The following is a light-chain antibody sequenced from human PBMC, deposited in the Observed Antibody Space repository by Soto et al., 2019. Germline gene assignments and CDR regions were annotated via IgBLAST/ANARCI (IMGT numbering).Light chain of an antibody. CDR3: CSYAGSIVV. CDR2: EGS. J-gene: IGLJ2*01. V-gene: IGLV2-23*01. Sequence: QSVLTPPASVSGSPGQSITISCTGTSSDVGSYNLVSWYQQHPGKAPKLMIYEGSKRPSGVSNRFSGSKSGNTASLTISGLQAEDEADYYCCSYAGSIVVFGGGTKLTVL. CDR1: SSDVGSYNL.